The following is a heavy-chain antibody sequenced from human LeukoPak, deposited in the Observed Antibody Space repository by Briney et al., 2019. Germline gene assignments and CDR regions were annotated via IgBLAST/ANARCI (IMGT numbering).Heavy chain of an antibody. V-gene: IGHV3-11*04. CDR1: GFTFNDYY. D-gene: IGHD6-19*01. CDR2: ISSSGSTI. CDR3: ARVPITLAGTKDAKYFQH. J-gene: IGHJ1*01. Sequence: GGSLRLSCAASGFTFNDYYMSWIRQAPGKGLERVSYISSSGSTIYYADSVKGRFTISGDNAKNSLYLQMNSLRAEDTALYYCARVPITLAGTKDAKYFQHWGQGTLVTVSS.